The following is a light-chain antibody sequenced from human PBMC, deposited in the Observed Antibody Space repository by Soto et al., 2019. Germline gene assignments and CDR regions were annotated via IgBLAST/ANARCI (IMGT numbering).Light chain of an antibody. J-gene: IGKJ2*01. V-gene: IGKV3-20*01. Sequence: EILLTQSPGTLSLSPGERATLSCRASQSVRNSFLAWYQQKPGQTPRLLIYGASGRATGIPDRFSGSGSGTYFTLTISSLEPEDFAVYYCQQYGSSPYTFGQGTKLEI. CDR2: GAS. CDR1: QSVRNSF. CDR3: QQYGSSPYT.